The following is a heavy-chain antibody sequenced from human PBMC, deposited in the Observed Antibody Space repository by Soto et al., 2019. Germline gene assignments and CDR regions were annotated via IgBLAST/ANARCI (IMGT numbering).Heavy chain of an antibody. CDR2: IIPILGIA. J-gene: IGHJ4*02. D-gene: IGHD6-13*01. CDR1: GGTFSSYT. V-gene: IGHV1-69*04. Sequence: SVKVSCKASGGTFSSYTISWVRQAPGQGLEWMGRIIPILGIANYAQKFQGRVTITADKSTSTAYMELSSLRSEDTAVYYCARDRGSSRVMHYFDYWGQGTLVTVSS. CDR3: ARDRGSSRVMHYFDY.